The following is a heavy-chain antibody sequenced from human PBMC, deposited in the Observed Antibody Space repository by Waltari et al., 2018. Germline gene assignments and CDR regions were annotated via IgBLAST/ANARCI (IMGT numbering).Heavy chain of an antibody. D-gene: IGHD2-2*01. Sequence: QVQLVQSGAEVKKPGSSVTVSCQASGGTFSSYAISWVRQAPGQGLEWMGGIIPIFGTANYAQKFQGRVTITADESTSTAYMELSSLRSEGTAVYYCARERYCSSTSCPYYYYYGMDVWGQGTTVIVSS. CDR1: GGTFSSYA. CDR3: ARERYCSSTSCPYYYYYGMDV. V-gene: IGHV1-69*01. CDR2: IIPIFGTA. J-gene: IGHJ6*02.